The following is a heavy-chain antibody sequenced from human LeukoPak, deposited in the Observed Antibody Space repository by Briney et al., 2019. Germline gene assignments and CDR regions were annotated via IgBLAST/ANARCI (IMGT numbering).Heavy chain of an antibody. CDR2: LYYSGST. D-gene: IGHD3-10*01. J-gene: IGHJ4*02. V-gene: IGHV4-59*13. Sequence: AETLSLTCTVSGRSMRTFYWIWMPAPPGKAVVGLAYLYYSGSTHYTPPLKRRVTISLHTPKHEFPLMLRSVTPAHTAVYFCARGYGLGSYYKFFDFWGQGTLVTVSS. CDR1: GRSMRTFY. CDR3: ARGYGLGSYYKFFDF.